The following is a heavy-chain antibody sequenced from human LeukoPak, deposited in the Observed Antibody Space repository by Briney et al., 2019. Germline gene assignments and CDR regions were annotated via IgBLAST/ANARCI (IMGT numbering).Heavy chain of an antibody. Sequence: PGGSLRLSCANSVFTVSSNYMSWVRQAPGKGLEWVSVIYSGSNTYYADPVKGRFTISRDNSKNTLYLQMNSLRAEDTAVYYCAKDTYYDYVWGSYPDQRGDHYWSQGTLVTVSS. CDR2: IYSGSNT. CDR1: VFTVSSNY. D-gene: IGHD3-16*02. CDR3: AKDTYYDYVWGSYPDQRGDHY. J-gene: IGHJ4*02. V-gene: IGHV3-66*01.